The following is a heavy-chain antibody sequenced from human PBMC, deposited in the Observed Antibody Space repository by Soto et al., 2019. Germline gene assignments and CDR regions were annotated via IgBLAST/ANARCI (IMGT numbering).Heavy chain of an antibody. V-gene: IGHV3-30-3*01. J-gene: IGHJ4*02. D-gene: IGHD1-20*01. CDR3: ARDITFDY. Sequence: GGTLRLSCSASGFTFSSYARHWVRQAPGKGLEWVAVISYDGSNKYYADCVKGRFTIYRDNSKNTLYLQMNSLRAEDTAVYYCARDITFDYWGQGTLVTVSS. CDR1: GFTFSSYA. CDR2: ISYDGSNK.